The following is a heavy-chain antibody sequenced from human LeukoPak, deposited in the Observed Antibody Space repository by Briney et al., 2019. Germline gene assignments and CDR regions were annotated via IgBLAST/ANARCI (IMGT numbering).Heavy chain of an antibody. V-gene: IGHV4-30-2*01. J-gene: IGHJ3*02. D-gene: IGHD5-18*01. CDR2: IYHSGST. Sequence: PSQTLSLTCAVSGGSISSGGYFWSWIRQPPGKGLEWIGYIYHSGSTYYNPSLKSRVTISVDRSKNQFSLKLSSVTAADTAVYYCAIDTAIHDAFDIWGQGTMVTVSS. CDR3: AIDTAIHDAFDI. CDR1: GGSISSGGYF.